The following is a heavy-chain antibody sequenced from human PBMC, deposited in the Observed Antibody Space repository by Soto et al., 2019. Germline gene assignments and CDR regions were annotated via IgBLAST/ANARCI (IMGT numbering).Heavy chain of an antibody. CDR2: IYSSGTT. D-gene: IGHD5-18*01. CDR3: ARDIRGYSRAFDY. V-gene: IGHV4-61*01. CDR1: GDSVSSDSYY. J-gene: IGHJ4*02. Sequence: SSETLSLTCTVSGDSVSSDSYYWTWIRQPPGKGLEWIGYIYSSGTTKYNPSLKSRVTISLDTSNNQFSLELTSVTAADTAIYYCARDIRGYSRAFDYWGQGALVTVSS.